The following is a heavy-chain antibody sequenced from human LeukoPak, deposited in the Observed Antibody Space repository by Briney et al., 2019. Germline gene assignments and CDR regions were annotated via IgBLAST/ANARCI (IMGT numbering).Heavy chain of an antibody. CDR1: GFTFSSYA. Sequence: PGGSLRLSCAASGFTFSSYAMHWVRQAPGKGLEWVAVISYDGGNKYYADSVKGRFTISRDNSKNTLYLQMNSLRAEDTAVYYCAKGKFKYYGSGSQHPFDYWGQGTLVTVSS. CDR3: AKGKFKYYGSGSQHPFDY. J-gene: IGHJ4*02. V-gene: IGHV3-30-3*01. CDR2: ISYDGGNK. D-gene: IGHD3-10*01.